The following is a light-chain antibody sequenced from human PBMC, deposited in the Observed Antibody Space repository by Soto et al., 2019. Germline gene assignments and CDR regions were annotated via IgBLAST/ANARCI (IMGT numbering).Light chain of an antibody. Sequence: QSALTQPASVSGSPGQSITISCTGTSSDVGAYTFVSWYQQHPDKVPKLMIFDVSRRPSGVSDRLSGSKSGKTASLTISGRQPEGEADYYCSSYPSSSTQVFGSGTKLTVL. CDR3: SSYPSSSTQV. J-gene: IGLJ1*01. CDR2: DVS. CDR1: SSDVGAYTF. V-gene: IGLV2-14*03.